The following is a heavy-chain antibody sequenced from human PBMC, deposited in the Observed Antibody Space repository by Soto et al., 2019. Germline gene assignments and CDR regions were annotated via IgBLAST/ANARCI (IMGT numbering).Heavy chain of an antibody. CDR2: IWYDGSNK. V-gene: IGHV3-33*01. Sequence: PGGSLRLSCAASGFTFSSYGMHWVRQAPGKGLEWVAVIWYDGSNKYYADSVKGRFTISRDNSKNTLYLQMNSLRAEDTAVYYCAVAAAGTTEVDYWGQGTLVTVSS. CDR1: GFTFSSYG. J-gene: IGHJ4*02. D-gene: IGHD6-13*01. CDR3: AVAAAGTTEVDY.